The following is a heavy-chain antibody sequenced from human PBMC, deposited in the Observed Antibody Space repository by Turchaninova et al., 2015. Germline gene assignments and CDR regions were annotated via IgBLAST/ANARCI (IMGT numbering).Heavy chain of an antibody. D-gene: IGHD3-10*01. Sequence: QVQLQESGPGLVKPSETLSLPCAVSGYSISSAYSWSWIRLPPGTGLEWIERLNNCGSTQDNPSLKRRITISTDPSKNQCALKLSFVNAADTAVYYCARHQTNNYGSGSPFDYWGQGTLVTVSS. CDR1: GYSISSAYS. J-gene: IGHJ4*02. CDR3: ARHQTNNYGSGSPFDY. CDR2: LNNCGST. V-gene: IGHV4-38-2*01.